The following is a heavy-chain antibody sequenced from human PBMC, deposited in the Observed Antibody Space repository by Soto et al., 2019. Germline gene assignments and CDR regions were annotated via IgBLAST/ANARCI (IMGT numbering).Heavy chain of an antibody. D-gene: IGHD6-6*01. CDR3: AKRPLAARHTDY. V-gene: IGHV3-23*01. CDR2: IRSNTAVV. J-gene: IGHJ4*02. Sequence: SLRLSCVASGLPFDPYVMAWVRQAPGKGLEWVAAIRSNTAVVYYADSMRGRFTISRGNSKNTLYLQMNSLRADDTAVYYCAKRPLAARHTDYWGQGTLVTVSS. CDR1: GLPFDPYV.